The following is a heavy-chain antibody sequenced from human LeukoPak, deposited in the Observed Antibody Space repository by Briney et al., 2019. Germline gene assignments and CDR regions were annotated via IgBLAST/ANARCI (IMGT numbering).Heavy chain of an antibody. Sequence: GGSLRLSCAASGFTFSSYGMNWVRQAPGQGLEWVSHITGSSRTIYYADSVKGRFTISRDNAKNSLYLQMNSLRDEDTAVYYCARNPGACSGGSCYYPFDYWGQGTLVTVSS. D-gene: IGHD2-15*01. CDR1: GFTFSSYG. V-gene: IGHV3-48*02. CDR3: ARNPGACSGGSCYYPFDY. J-gene: IGHJ4*02. CDR2: ITGSSRTI.